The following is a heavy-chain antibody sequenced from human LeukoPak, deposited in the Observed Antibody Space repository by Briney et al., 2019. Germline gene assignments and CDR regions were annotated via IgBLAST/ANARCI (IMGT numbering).Heavy chain of an antibody. CDR3: ATTNDGGGYQWGDFFDY. D-gene: IGHD3-22*01. CDR1: GGTSNSHA. J-gene: IGHJ4*02. CDR2: IIPNPGTT. Sequence: ASVKVSCKASGGTSNSHAISWVRQAPGQGLEWMGRIIPNPGTTNPAQKFQDRVTLSADTSTNTAYMELTSLRSEDTAVYYCATTNDGGGYQWGDFFDYWGQGTLVTVSS. V-gene: IGHV1-69*04.